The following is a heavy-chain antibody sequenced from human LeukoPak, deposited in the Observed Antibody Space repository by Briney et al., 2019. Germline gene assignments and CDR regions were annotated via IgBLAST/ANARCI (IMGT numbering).Heavy chain of an antibody. D-gene: IGHD3-22*01. CDR1: GFTFSSYS. CDR2: ISSSSSYI. V-gene: IGHV3-21*01. CDR3: ARDLVWGYDSSGYYDTPFDY. Sequence: PGGSLRLSGAASGFTFSSYSMTWVRQAPGKGLEWVSSISSSSSYIYYADSVKGQFTISRDNAKNSLYLQMNRLRAEDTAVYYCARDLVWGYDSSGYYDTPFDYWGQGTLVTVSS. J-gene: IGHJ4*02.